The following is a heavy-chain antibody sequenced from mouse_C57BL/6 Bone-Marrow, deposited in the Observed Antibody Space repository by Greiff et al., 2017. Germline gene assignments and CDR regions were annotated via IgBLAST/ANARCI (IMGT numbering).Heavy chain of an antibody. J-gene: IGHJ1*03. CDR1: DFPLSNYR. CDR3: SRRWPGGYFDV. CDR2: ITVKSDNYGA. V-gene: IGHV13-2*01. Sequence: VQLVETGGGLVRPGNPLNLPFVPSDFPLSNYRMHCLRQPPGKRLEWIAVITVKSDNYGANYAESVKGRFAISRDDSKSSVYLEMNRLREEDTATYFCSRRWPGGYFDVWGTGTTVTVSS. D-gene: IGHD2-3*01.